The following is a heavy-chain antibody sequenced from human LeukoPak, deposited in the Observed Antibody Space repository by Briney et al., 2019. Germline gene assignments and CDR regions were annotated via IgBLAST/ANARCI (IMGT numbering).Heavy chain of an antibody. CDR3: ARRREYYDILTGYFTNFDY. V-gene: IGHV4-34*01. J-gene: IGHJ4*02. D-gene: IGHD3-9*01. CDR2: INHSGST. CDR1: GGSFSGYY. Sequence: PSETLSLTCAVSGGSFSGYYWSWIRQPPEMGLEWIGEINHSGSTNYNPSLKSRVTISVDTSKNQFSLNLSSVTAADTAVYYCARRREYYDILTGYFTNFDYWGQGTLVTVSS.